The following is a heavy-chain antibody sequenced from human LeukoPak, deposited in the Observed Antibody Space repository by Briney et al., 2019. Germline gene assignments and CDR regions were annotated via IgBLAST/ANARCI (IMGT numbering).Heavy chain of an antibody. CDR3: ARAEAVSGVLDY. CDR1: GGSISSSD. CDR2: ITSSGGSI. D-gene: IGHD3-10*01. V-gene: IGHV3-23*01. Sequence: ETLSLTCTVSGGSISSSDNYWGWIRQAPGKGLEWVSGITSSGGSIYYADSVKGRFTISRDNSKITLYLQMNSLRAEDTAVYYCARAEAVSGVLDYWGQGTLVTVSS. J-gene: IGHJ4*02.